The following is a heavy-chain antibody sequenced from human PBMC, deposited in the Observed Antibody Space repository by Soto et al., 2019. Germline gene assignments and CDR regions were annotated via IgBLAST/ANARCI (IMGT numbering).Heavy chain of an antibody. Sequence: SETLSLTCAVYGGSFSGDYWSWIRQPPGKGLEWIGEINHSGSTNYNPSLKSRVTISVNTSKNQFSLKLSSVTAADTAVYYCARGPTFFVVPYGFDYWGQGTLVTVSS. J-gene: IGHJ4*02. CDR2: INHSGST. CDR3: ARGPTFFVVPYGFDY. CDR1: GGSFSGDY. D-gene: IGHD3-10*01. V-gene: IGHV4-34*01.